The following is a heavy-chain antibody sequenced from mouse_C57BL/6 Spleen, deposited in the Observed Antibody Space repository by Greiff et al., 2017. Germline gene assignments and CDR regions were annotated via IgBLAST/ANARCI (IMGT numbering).Heavy chain of an antibody. D-gene: IGHD1-1*01. CDR2: INPNNGGT. CDR1: GYTFTDYN. Sequence: VQLQQSGPELVKPGASVKLSCKASGYTFTDYNMHWVKQSHGKSLAWIGYINPNNGGTSYHQKFKGTATLTVNKSSSTAYLELLRRTAEDSAVYYFARSHLCYCSSSRYERDYGGQGTSVTVSS. CDR3: ARSHLCYCSSSRYERDY. J-gene: IGHJ4*01. V-gene: IGHV1-22*01.